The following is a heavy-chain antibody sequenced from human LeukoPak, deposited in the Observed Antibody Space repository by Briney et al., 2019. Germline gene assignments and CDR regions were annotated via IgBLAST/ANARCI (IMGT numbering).Heavy chain of an antibody. J-gene: IGHJ4*02. V-gene: IGHV4-39*01. CDR1: GGSISSSSYY. CDR2: IYYSGDT. CDR3: ARRVCSGGSCPFDY. D-gene: IGHD2-15*01. Sequence: SETLSLTCTVSGGSISSSSYYWDWIRQPPGKGLEWIGTIYYSGDTYYNPSLKSRVTISVDTSNNQFSLKLSSVTAADTAVYYCARRVCSGGSCPFDYWGQGTLVTVSS.